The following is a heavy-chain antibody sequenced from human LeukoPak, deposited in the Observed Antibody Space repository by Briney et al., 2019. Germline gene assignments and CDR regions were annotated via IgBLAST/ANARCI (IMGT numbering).Heavy chain of an antibody. CDR3: ARNKRADI. CDR1: GFPVNSTY. J-gene: IGHJ3*02. Sequence: GSLSLSCAVSGFPVNSTYMSWVRQAPGKGLEWVANIKQDGSERNYVDSVKGRFTISRDNAKNSLSLQMISLRAEDTAVYYCARNKRADIWGQGTMVTVSS. CDR2: IKQDGSER. D-gene: IGHD1/OR15-1a*01. V-gene: IGHV3-7*01.